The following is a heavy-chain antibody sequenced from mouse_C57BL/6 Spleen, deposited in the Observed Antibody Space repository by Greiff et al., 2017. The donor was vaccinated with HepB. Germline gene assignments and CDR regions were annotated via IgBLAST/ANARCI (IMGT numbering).Heavy chain of an antibody. J-gene: IGHJ2*01. CDR1: GYTFTDYY. CDR2: INPNNGGT. V-gene: IGHV1-26*01. CDR3: ARLLYYGSSLDY. D-gene: IGHD1-1*01. Sequence: EVQLQQSGPELVKPGASVKISCKASGYTFTDYYMNWVKQSHGKSLEWIGDINPNNGGTSYNQKFKGKATLTVDKSSSTAYMELRSLTSEDSAVYYCARLLYYGSSLDYWGQGTTLTVSS.